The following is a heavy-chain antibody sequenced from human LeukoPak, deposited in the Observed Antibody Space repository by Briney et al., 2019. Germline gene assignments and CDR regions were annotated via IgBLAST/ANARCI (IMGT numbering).Heavy chain of an antibody. CDR2: ISSSSSYI. J-gene: IGHJ3*02. V-gene: IGHV3-21*01. CDR1: GFTFSSYS. Sequence: GGSLRLSCAASGFTFSSYSMNWVRQAPGKGLEWVSSISSSSSYIYYADSVKGRFTISRDNAKNSLYLQMNSLRAEDTAVYYCARDPGQLVGVWAFDIWGQGTMVTVSS. D-gene: IGHD6-6*01. CDR3: ARDPGQLVGVWAFDI.